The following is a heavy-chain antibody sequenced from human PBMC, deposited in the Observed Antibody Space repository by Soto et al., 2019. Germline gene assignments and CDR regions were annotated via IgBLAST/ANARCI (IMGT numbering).Heavy chain of an antibody. D-gene: IGHD3-22*01. CDR3: ARRRHGDYYDSTRYYVFLDY. J-gene: IGHJ4*02. V-gene: IGHV5-51*01. CDR2: IYPGDSDT. Sequence: GESLKSSCKGSGYSFTSYWIGWVRQMPVKGLEWMGIIYPGDSDTRYSPSFQGQVTISADKSISTAYLQWSSLKASDTAMYYCARRRHGDYYDSTRYYVFLDYWGQGTLVTVSS. CDR1: GYSFTSYW.